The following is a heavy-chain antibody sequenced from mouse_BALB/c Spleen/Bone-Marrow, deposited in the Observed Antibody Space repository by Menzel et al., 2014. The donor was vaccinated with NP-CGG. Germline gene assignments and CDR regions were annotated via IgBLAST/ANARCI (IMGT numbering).Heavy chain of an antibody. CDR3: ARDMGLLPFDY. CDR2: IRNKANGYTT. Sequence: EVKLMESGGGLVQPRGSLRLSCATSGFTFTDYYMSWVRQPPGKALEWLGFIRNKANGYTTEYSASVKGRFTISRDNSQSILYLQMNALRAEDSATYYSARDMGLLPFDYWGQGTTLTVSS. D-gene: IGHD1-1*01. V-gene: IGHV7-3*02. CDR1: GFTFTDYY. J-gene: IGHJ2*01.